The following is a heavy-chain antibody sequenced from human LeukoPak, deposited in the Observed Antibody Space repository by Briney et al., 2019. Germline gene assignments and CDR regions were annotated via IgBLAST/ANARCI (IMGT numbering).Heavy chain of an antibody. V-gene: IGHV3-23*01. CDR3: AQDKSQSYCAFDV. CDR2: ISGSGDNT. Sequence: PGGSLRLSCAASGFTSSSYAMTWARQAPGKGLEWVSAISGSGDNTYHADFVKGRFTISRDNSNNTLYLQMNSLRAEDTAVYYCAQDKSQSYCAFDVWGQGTLVTVSS. J-gene: IGHJ3*01. D-gene: IGHD1-26*01. CDR1: GFTSSSYA.